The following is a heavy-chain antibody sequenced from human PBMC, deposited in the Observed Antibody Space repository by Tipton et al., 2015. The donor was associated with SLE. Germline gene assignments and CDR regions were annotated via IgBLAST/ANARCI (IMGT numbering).Heavy chain of an antibody. D-gene: IGHD5-12*01. CDR2: ISYDGSNK. J-gene: IGHJ4*02. Sequence: SLRLSCAASGFTFSSYGMHWVRQAPGKGLEWVAVISYDGSNKYYADSVKGRFTISRDNSKNTLYLQMNSLRAEDTAVYYCAQLVGHVDIVATGRDYWGQGTLVTVSS. V-gene: IGHV3-30*19. CDR1: GFTFSSYG. CDR3: AQLVGHVDIVATGRDY.